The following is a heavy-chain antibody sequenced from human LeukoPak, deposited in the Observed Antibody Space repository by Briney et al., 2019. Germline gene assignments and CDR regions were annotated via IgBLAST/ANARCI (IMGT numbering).Heavy chain of an antibody. CDR3: ARAHGDY. V-gene: IGHV3-53*01. CDR1: GFTFSSYS. J-gene: IGHJ4*02. CDR2: IYSGGST. Sequence: PGGSLRLSCAASGFTFSSYSMNWVRQAPGKGLEWVSVIYSGGSTYYADSVRGRFTVSRDNSKNTLYLQMNSLRAEDTAVYYCARAHGDYWGQGTLVTVSS.